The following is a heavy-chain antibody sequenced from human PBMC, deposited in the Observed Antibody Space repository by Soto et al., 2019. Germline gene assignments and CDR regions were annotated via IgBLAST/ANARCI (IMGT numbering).Heavy chain of an antibody. CDR3: ARDILPYYYDSSGYYSPFHYYGMDV. CDR1: GGTFSSDA. J-gene: IGHJ6*02. V-gene: IGHV1-69*13. Sequence: SVKVSCKASGGTFSSDAISWVRQAPGQGLEWMGGIIPIFGTANYAQKFQGRVTITADESTSTAYMELSSLRSEDTAVYYCARDILPYYYDSSGYYSPFHYYGMDVWGQGTTVTV. CDR2: IIPIFGTA. D-gene: IGHD3-22*01.